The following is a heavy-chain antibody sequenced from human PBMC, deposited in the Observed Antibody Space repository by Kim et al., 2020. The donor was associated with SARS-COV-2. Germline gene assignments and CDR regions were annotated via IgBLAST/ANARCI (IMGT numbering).Heavy chain of an antibody. CDR1: GFTFSSYD. CDR3: AKPDEGYGGSGTYSPYFDY. CDR2: ISYDGSNK. Sequence: GGSLRLSCAASGFTFSSYDMHWVRQAPGKGLDWVAVISYDGSNKYYADSVRGRFTISRDNSKNTLYLQMNSLRAEDTAVYYCAKPDEGYGGSGTYSPYFDYWGQGTLVTVSS. D-gene: IGHD3-10*01. J-gene: IGHJ4*02. V-gene: IGHV3-30*18.